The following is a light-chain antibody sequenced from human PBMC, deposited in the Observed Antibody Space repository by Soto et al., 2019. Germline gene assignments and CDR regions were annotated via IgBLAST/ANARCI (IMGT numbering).Light chain of an antibody. J-gene: IGLJ2*01. Sequence: VLTQPPSVSGAPGQRVTISCTGSSSNIGAGYDVHWYQQLPGTAPKLLIYGNSNRPSGVPDRFSGSKSGTSASLAITGLQAEDEADYYCQSYDSSLSGYVVFGGGTKSPS. V-gene: IGLV1-40*01. CDR2: GNS. CDR1: SSNIGAGYD. CDR3: QSYDSSLSGYVV.